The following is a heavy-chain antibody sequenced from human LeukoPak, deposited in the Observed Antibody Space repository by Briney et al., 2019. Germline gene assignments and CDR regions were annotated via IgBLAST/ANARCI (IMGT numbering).Heavy chain of an antibody. V-gene: IGHV4-34*01. D-gene: IGHD2-2*01. CDR2: IDHRGST. J-gene: IGHJ5*02. CDR1: GGSFSGYY. Sequence: SETLSLTCAVYGGSFSGYYWSWIRQPPGKGLEWIGEIDHRGSTNYNPSLKSRVTVSLDTSKNQFSLKLSSVTAADTAVYYCARPSFAAAHHWFDPWGQGTLVTVSS. CDR3: ARPSFAAAHHWFDP.